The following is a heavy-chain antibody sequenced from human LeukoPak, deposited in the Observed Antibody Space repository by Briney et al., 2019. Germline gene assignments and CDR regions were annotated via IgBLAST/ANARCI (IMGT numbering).Heavy chain of an antibody. CDR3: AKDLVGATGF. CDR1: GFTFSSYG. V-gene: IGHV3-30*18. Sequence: GGSLRLSCAASGFTFSSYGMHWVRQAPGKGLEWVAVISYDGSNKYYADPVKGRFTISRDNSKNTLYLQMNSLRAEDTAVYYCAKDLVGATGFRGQGTLVTVSS. CDR2: ISYDGSNK. J-gene: IGHJ4*02. D-gene: IGHD1-26*01.